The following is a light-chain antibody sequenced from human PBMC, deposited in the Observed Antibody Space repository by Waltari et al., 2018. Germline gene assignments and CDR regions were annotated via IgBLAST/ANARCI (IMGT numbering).Light chain of an antibody. Sequence: EIVLTQSPGTLSLSPGERATLSCRASQSVSSSYLAWYQQKPGQAPRLLTYGASSRATGIPDRFSGSGSGTDFTLTISRLEPEDFAVYYGQQYGSSPGTFGQGTKVEIK. CDR1: QSVSSSY. V-gene: IGKV3-20*01. CDR3: QQYGSSPGT. J-gene: IGKJ1*01. CDR2: GAS.